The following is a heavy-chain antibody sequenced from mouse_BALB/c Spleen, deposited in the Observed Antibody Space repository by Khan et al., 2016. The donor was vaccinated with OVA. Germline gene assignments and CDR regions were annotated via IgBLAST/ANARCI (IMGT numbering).Heavy chain of an antibody. D-gene: IGHD1-2*01. V-gene: IGHV2-3*01. CDR3: GIIYCGLAWFTY. CDR1: GLSLINYG. CDR2: IWGDGTT. Sequence: QVQLKESGPGLVAPSQSLSITCTVSGLSLINYGVSWIRQPPGKGLEWLGVIWGDGTTNYNSTLKPRLSINKDNSKSQVFLQLTSLQTDDTATYVYGIIYCGLAWFTYWGQGTLVTVSA. J-gene: IGHJ3*01.